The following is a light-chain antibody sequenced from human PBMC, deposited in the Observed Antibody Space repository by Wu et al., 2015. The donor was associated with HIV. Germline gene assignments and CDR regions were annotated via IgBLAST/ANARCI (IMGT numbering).Light chain of an antibody. V-gene: IGKV3-20*01. CDR1: QSVNNNY. J-gene: IGKJ5*01. CDR2: GAS. CDR3: QQYVTSIT. Sequence: IVLTQSPVTLSLSPGNRATLSCRASQSVNNNYLAWYQQKPGQAPRVLIYGASSRATGIPDRFSGSGSGTDFRLTISRLEPEDFAVYYCQQYVTSITFGQGTRLEIK.